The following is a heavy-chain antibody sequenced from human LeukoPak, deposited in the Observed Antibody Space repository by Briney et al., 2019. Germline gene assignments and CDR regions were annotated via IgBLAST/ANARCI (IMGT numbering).Heavy chain of an antibody. D-gene: IGHD2-2*01. CDR3: AKYRCSSASCRGSFDN. Sequence: GGSLRLSCAASGFTFSGYAMSWVRQAPGKGLEWVSSIGSGGTIYYADSVKGRFTISRDNSKNTLYLQMDSLRAEDTAVYYCAKYRCSSASCRGSFDNWGQGTLVTVSS. CDR2: IGSGGTI. V-gene: IGHV3-23*01. CDR1: GFTFSGYA. J-gene: IGHJ4*02.